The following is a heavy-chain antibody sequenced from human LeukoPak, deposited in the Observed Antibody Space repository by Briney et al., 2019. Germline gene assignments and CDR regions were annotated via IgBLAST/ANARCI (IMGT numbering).Heavy chain of an antibody. CDR3: ASRKLGNDY. Sequence: SETLSLTCTVSGASISSYYCNWIRQPPGKGLEWIGYIYYSGSTNYNPSLKSRVTISADTSQNQFSLKLSSVTAADTAVYYCASRKLGNDYWGQGTLVTVSS. CDR2: IYYSGST. J-gene: IGHJ4*02. V-gene: IGHV4-59*01. D-gene: IGHD7-27*01. CDR1: GASISSYY.